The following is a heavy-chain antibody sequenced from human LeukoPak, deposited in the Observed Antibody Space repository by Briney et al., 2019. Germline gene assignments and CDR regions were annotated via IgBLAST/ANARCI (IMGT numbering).Heavy chain of an antibody. V-gene: IGHV4-59*01. Sequence: PSETLSLTCTVSGGSISSYYWSWIRQPPGKGLEWIGYIYYSGSTNYNPSLKSRVAISVDTSKNQFSLKLSSVTAADTAVYYCARGRIYSSGYPRMGMDVWGQGTTVTVSS. J-gene: IGHJ6*02. D-gene: IGHD3-22*01. CDR1: GGSISSYY. CDR3: ARGRIYSSGYPRMGMDV. CDR2: IYYSGST.